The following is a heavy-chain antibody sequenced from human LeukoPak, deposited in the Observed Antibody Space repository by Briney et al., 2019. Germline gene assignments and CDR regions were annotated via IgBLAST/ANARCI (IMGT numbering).Heavy chain of an antibody. CDR1: GGSISSYY. CDR2: IYYGGST. J-gene: IGHJ4*02. CDR3: ARTGSGSYYDFQSYYFDY. V-gene: IGHV4-59*08. D-gene: IGHD3-10*01. Sequence: SETLSLTCTVSGGSISSYYWSWIRQPPGKGLEWIGYIYYGGSTNYNPSLKSRVTISVDTSKNQFSLKLSSVTAADTAVYYCARTGSGSYYDFQSYYFDYWGQGTLVTVSS.